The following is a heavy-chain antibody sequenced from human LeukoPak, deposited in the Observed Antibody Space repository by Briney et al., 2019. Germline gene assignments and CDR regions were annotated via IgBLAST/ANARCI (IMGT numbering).Heavy chain of an antibody. CDR3: ARGAYYDYGDLDFDY. Sequence: ASVKVSCKASGYTFTTSGINWVRQAPGQGLEWMGCINVYNGNTNYAQKFQDRITMTTDTSTSTAYMELRSLRSDDTAVYYCARGAYYDYGDLDFDYWGQGTLVTVSS. CDR2: INVYNGNT. V-gene: IGHV1-18*01. J-gene: IGHJ4*02. CDR1: GYTFTTSG. D-gene: IGHD4-17*01.